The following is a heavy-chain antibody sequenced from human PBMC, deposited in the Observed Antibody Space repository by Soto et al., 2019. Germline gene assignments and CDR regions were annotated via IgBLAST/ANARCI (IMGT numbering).Heavy chain of an antibody. V-gene: IGHV2-70*13. D-gene: IGHD1-20*01. CDR3: ARSIRGPRRFNGMDV. CDR1: GFSLTSPGMC. J-gene: IGHJ6*02. CDR2: IERDDDDK. Sequence: SGPTLVNPTETLALICTLSGFSLTSPGMCVSWIRQPPGKALEWLALIERDDDDKYYSTSLKTRLTISKDTRKNQVVLTMANMDPADTGTYYCARSIRGPRRFNGMDVWGQGTTVTVSS.